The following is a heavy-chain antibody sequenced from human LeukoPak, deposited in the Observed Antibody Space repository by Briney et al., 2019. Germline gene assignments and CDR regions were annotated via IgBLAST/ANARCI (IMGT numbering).Heavy chain of an antibody. D-gene: IGHD6-6*01. V-gene: IGHV1-2*02. CDR3: ARVSPGTSSGDFQH. Sequence: GASVKVSCKASGYTFTVYYMHWVRQAPGQGLEWMGWINPNSGGTNYAQKFQGRVTMTRDTSISTAYMELSRLRSDDTAVYYCARVSPGTSSGDFQHWGQGTLVTVSS. CDR1: GYTFTVYY. J-gene: IGHJ1*01. CDR2: INPNSGGT.